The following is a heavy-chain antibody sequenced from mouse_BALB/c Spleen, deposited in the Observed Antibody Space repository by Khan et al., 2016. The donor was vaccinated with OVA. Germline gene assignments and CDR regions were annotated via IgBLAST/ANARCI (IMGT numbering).Heavy chain of an antibody. CDR1: GFSLTSYG. Sequence: QMQLEESGPGLVAPSQSLSITCTVSGFSLTSYGVHWVRQPPGKGLEWLGVIWTGGSTNYNSALMSSLSITKDNYKSQVFLKINSLQPDDTARYYCARYYGNYGWYFDVWGAGTTVTVSS. J-gene: IGHJ1*01. CDR2: IWTGGST. CDR3: ARYYGNYGWYFDV. D-gene: IGHD2-1*01. V-gene: IGHV2-9*02.